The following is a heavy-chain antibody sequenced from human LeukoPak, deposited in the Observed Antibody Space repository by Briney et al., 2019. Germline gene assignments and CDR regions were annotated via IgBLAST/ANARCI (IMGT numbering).Heavy chain of an antibody. CDR3: AKDRNFYYYDSSASPNAFDI. CDR2: ISGSGGST. Sequence: GGSLRLSCAASGFTFSSYAMSWVRQAPGKGLEWVSGISGSGGSTYYEDSVKGRFTISRDNSKNTLYLQMNSLRAEDTAVYYCAKDRNFYYYDSSASPNAFDIWGQGTMVTVSS. J-gene: IGHJ3*02. V-gene: IGHV3-23*01. CDR1: GFTFSSYA. D-gene: IGHD3-22*01.